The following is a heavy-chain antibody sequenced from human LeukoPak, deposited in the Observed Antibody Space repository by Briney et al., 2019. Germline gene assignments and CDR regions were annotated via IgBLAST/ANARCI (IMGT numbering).Heavy chain of an antibody. J-gene: IGHJ4*02. CDR1: GGSFSGYY. D-gene: IGHD6-19*01. CDR2: INHSGGT. V-gene: IGHV4-34*01. CDR3: ARVDSSGWYETLDY. Sequence: PSETLSLTCAVYGGSFSGYYWSWIRQPPGKGLEWIGEINHSGGTNYNPSLKSRVTISVDTSKNQFSLKLSSVTAADTAVYYCARVDSSGWYETLDYWGQGTLVTVSS.